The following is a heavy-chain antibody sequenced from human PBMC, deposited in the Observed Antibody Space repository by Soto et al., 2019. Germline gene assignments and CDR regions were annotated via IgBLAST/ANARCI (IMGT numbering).Heavy chain of an antibody. CDR1: GGSISSGGYS. Sequence: QLQLQESGSGLVKPSQTLSLTCAVSGGSISSGGYSWSWIRQPPGKGLEWIGYIYHSGSTYYNPSLKSRVTISVDRAKNQFSLKLRSVTAADTAVYYCARSSYYYDSSGYLTSSGAFDIWGQGTMVTVSS. V-gene: IGHV4-30-2*01. CDR3: ARSSYYYDSSGYLTSSGAFDI. CDR2: IYHSGST. D-gene: IGHD3-22*01. J-gene: IGHJ3*02.